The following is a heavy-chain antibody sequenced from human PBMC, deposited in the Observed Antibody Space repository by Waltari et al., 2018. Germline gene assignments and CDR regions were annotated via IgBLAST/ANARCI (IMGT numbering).Heavy chain of an antibody. J-gene: IGHJ4*02. CDR3: AKSKSGYSSDNFDY. CDR1: GASVTTAY. D-gene: IGHD6-19*01. V-gene: IGHV4-59*02. CDR2: IYSSGGT. Sequence: QVQLQESGPGLVKPSETLSLTCTVSGASVTTAYWGWVRQPPGKGLVWIGYIYSSGGTNYNPTLKSRVTISIDTSKNQFSLNLTSMTAADTAVYYCAKSKSGYSSDNFDYWGQGTLVTVSS.